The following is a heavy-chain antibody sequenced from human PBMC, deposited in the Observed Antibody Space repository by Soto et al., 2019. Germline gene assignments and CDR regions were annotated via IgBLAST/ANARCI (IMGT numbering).Heavy chain of an antibody. D-gene: IGHD3-10*01. CDR1: GYTFTSYY. CDR3: ACEGSYGSGSYSLDDYYYGMDV. Sequence: GASVKVSCKASGYTFTSYYMHWVRQAPGQGREWMGIINPSGGSTSYAQKFQGRVTMTRDTSTSTVYMELSSLRSEDTAVYYCACEGSYGSGSYSLDDYYYGMDVWGRGTTVTVSS. V-gene: IGHV1-46*01. J-gene: IGHJ6*02. CDR2: INPSGGST.